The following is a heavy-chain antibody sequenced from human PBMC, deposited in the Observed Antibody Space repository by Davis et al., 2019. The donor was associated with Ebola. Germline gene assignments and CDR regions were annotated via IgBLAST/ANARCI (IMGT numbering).Heavy chain of an antibody. V-gene: IGHV4-39*01. D-gene: IGHD1-26*01. J-gene: IGHJ4*02. CDR1: GASISTSSYY. Sequence: PGGSLRLSCSVSGASISTSSYYWGWIRQSPEKGLEWIGSLYYGGSSYYNPSLRSRVTMSVDTSKNQLSLKMTSVTAADTAVYYCGRMYSGTAPIDHWGQGTLVIVSS. CDR2: LYYGGSS. CDR3: GRMYSGTAPIDH.